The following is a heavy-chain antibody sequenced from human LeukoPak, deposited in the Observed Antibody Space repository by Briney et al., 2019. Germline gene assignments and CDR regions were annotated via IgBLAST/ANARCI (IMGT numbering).Heavy chain of an antibody. D-gene: IGHD1-1*01. CDR2: ISSSSSYI. V-gene: IGHV3-21*01. J-gene: IGHJ4*02. Sequence: GGSLRLSCAASGFTFSSYSMNWVRQAPGKGLEWVSSISSSSSYIYYADSVKGRFTISRDNAKNSLYLQMNSLRAEDTAVYYCARQRVGTTGTTYDDYWGQGTLVTVSS. CDR1: GFTFSSYS. CDR3: ARQRVGTTGTTYDDY.